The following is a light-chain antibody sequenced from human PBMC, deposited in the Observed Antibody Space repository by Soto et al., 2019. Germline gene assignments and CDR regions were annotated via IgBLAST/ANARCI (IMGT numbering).Light chain of an antibody. CDR2: EVS. V-gene: IGLV2-14*01. CDR3: TSYTTSSTVL. J-gene: IGLJ2*01. Sequence: QSALTQPASVSGSPGQSITISCTGTSSDVGSYNYVSWYQQHPGKAPKLMIYEVSNRPSGVSNRFSGSKSGYTASLTISGLQAEYEADYYCTSYTTSSTVLFGGGTKLTVL. CDR1: SSDVGSYNY.